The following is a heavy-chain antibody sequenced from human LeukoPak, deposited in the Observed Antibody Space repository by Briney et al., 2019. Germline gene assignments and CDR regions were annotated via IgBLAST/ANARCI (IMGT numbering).Heavy chain of an antibody. V-gene: IGHV3-23*01. CDR1: GFTFSSYA. Sequence: PGESLRLSCAASGFTFSSYAMTWVRQAPGKGLEWVSAISGSGHNTYYADSVKGRFTISRDNAKNSLYLQMNSLRAEDTAVYYCARDLRVRDPGFDPWGQGTLVTVSS. D-gene: IGHD3-10*01. J-gene: IGHJ5*02. CDR2: ISGSGHNT. CDR3: ARDLRVRDPGFDP.